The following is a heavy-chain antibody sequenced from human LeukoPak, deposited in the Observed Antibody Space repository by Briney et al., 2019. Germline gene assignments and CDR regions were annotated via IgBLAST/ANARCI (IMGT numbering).Heavy chain of an antibody. V-gene: IGHV3-30*18. D-gene: IGHD3-3*01. CDR2: ISYDGSNK. J-gene: IGHJ4*02. Sequence: PGGSLRLSCPASGFTFSNYWLGWVRQAPGKGLEWVAVISYDGSNKYYADSVKGRFTISRDNSKNTLYLQMNSLRAEDTAVYYCAKDSGGEDFWSGYYSSGCFDYWGQGTLVTVSS. CDR3: AKDSGGEDFWSGYYSSGCFDY. CDR1: GFTFSNYW.